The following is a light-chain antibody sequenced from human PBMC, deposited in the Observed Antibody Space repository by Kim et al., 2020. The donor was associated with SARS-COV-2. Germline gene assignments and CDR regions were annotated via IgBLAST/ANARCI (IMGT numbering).Light chain of an antibody. CDR2: GAS. CDR3: QQYNRWPPYI. Sequence: VSPGESATLSCSASESVGNNLAWYQQRPGQAPRLLISGASTRATGVPARFSGSGSGTEFTLTISSPQSEDFAVYYCQQYNRWPPYIFGQGTKLEI. CDR1: ESVGNN. J-gene: IGKJ2*01. V-gene: IGKV3-15*01.